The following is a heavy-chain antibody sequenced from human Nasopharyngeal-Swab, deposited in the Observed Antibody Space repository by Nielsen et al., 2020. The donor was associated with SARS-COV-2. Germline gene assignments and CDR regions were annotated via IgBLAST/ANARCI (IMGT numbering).Heavy chain of an antibody. CDR1: GFTFSSYW. Sequence: GGSLRLSCAASGFTFSSYWTHWVRQAPGKGLVWVSRINSDGSSTSYADSVKGRFTISRDNAKNTLYLQMNSLRAEDTAVYYCARDSYYYYGMDVWGQGTTVTVSS. CDR3: ARDSYYYYGMDV. V-gene: IGHV3-74*01. J-gene: IGHJ6*02. CDR2: INSDGSST.